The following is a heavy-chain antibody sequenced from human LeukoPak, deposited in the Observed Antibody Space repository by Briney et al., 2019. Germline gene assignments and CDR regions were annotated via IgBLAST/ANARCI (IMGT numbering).Heavy chain of an antibody. Sequence: PGGSLRLSCAVSGFTFSTYAMHWVRQAPGKGLEYVSVISSNGGSTYYANSVKGRFTISRDNSKNTLYLQMGSLRAEDMAVYHCARGRSPNPLYYGMDVWGQRNTVTVSS. CDR2: ISSNGGST. J-gene: IGHJ6*02. CDR1: GFTFSTYA. V-gene: IGHV3-64*01. D-gene: IGHD1-14*01. CDR3: ARGRSPNPLYYGMDV.